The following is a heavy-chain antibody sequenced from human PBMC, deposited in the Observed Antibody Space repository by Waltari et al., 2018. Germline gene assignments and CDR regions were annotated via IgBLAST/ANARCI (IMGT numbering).Heavy chain of an antibody. CDR2: VGSSGAAT. CDR3: AKRGAPGELWFFDY. Sequence: EVQLLESGGGMVQPGGSLRLSCTVSGFHFRDYARTWVRQAPGKGLEWFELVGSSGAATYYADSVKGRFSISRDNSRNTLYLQMNSLRAEDTAMYYCAKRGAPGELWFFDYWGQGNLVTVSS. V-gene: IGHV3-23*01. CDR1: GFHFRDYA. D-gene: IGHD2-21*01. J-gene: IGHJ4*02.